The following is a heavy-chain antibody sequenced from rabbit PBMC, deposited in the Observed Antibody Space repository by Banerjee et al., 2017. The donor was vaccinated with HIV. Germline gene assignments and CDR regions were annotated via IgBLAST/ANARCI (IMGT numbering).Heavy chain of an antibody. J-gene: IGHJ4*01. CDR3: ARDIYARTSGYDALFVL. D-gene: IGHD1-1*01. V-gene: IGHV1S45*01. CDR1: GFSFGSGYW. Sequence: QEQLVESGGGLVQPGASLTLTCTASGFSFGSGYWICWVRQAPGKGLEWIGCIGAGSGTTYYATWAKGRFTISKTSSTTVALQMTSLTDADTATCFCARDIYARTSGYDALFVLWGPGTLVTVS. CDR2: IGAGSGTT.